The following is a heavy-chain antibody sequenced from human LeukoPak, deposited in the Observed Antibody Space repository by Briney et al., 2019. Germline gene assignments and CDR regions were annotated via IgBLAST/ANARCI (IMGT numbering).Heavy chain of an antibody. CDR2: IYTSGGT. V-gene: IGHV4-4*09. D-gene: IGHD3-22*01. J-gene: IGHJ4*02. CDR1: GGSISSYY. Sequence: SETLSLTCTVSGGSISSYYWSWIRQPPGKGPEWIGYIYTSGGTNYNPSLKSRVTISVDTSKNQFSLKLSSVTAADTAVYYCARVTSPFYDSSGYYYDYWGQGTLVTVSS. CDR3: ARVTSPFYDSSGYYYDY.